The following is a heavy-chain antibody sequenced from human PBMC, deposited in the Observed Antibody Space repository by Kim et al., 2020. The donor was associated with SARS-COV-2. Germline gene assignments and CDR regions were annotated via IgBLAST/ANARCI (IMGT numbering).Heavy chain of an antibody. CDR3: ASSAVAGTNLFDY. Sequence: SETLSLTCTVSGGSISSYYWSWIRQPPGKGLEWIGYIYYSGSTNYNPSLKSRVTISVDTSKNQFSLKLSSVTAADTAVYYCASSAVAGTNLFDYWGQGTLVTVSS. CDR2: IYYSGST. V-gene: IGHV4-59*13. D-gene: IGHD6-19*01. J-gene: IGHJ4*02. CDR1: GGSISSYY.